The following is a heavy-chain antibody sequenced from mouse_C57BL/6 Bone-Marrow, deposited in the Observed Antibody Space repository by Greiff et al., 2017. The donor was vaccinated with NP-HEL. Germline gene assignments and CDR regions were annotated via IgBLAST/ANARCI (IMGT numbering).Heavy chain of an antibody. CDR2: IDPSASST. Sequence: QVQLQQPGAELVMPGSSFPLSFPSSGYTFTSYWMHWVKQRPGQGLEWIGEIDPSASSTRCNHKGKGKSTLTVDKSSSTAYMQLSSLTSEASAVSISAPFVGSSPGLIYAYSAMDYWRHSPSVTVSS. CDR3: APFVGSSPGLIYAYSAMDY. D-gene: IGHD1-1*01. J-gene: IGHJ4*01. CDR1: GYTFTSYW. V-gene: IGHV1-69*01.